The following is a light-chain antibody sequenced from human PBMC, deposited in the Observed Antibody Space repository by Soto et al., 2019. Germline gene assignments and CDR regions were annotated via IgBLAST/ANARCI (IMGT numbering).Light chain of an antibody. J-gene: IGKJ2*01. CDR2: GAS. CDR3: QKYDTAPYT. CDR1: QSVSSN. V-gene: IGKV3D-15*01. Sequence: EIVMTQSPATLSVSPGERATLSCRASQSVSSNLAWYQQKPGQAPRLLIYGASNRATGIPDRFSGSGSGTDFTLTISALEAEDFAVYYCQKYDTAPYTFGQGTRLEIK.